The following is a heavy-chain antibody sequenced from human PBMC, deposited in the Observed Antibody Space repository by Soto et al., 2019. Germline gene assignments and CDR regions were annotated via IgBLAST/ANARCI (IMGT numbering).Heavy chain of an antibody. CDR1: GFTFSSYG. D-gene: IGHD3-22*01. J-gene: IGHJ4*02. V-gene: IGHV3-30*18. Sequence: GGSLRLSCAASGFTFSSYGMHWVRQAPGKGLEWVAAISYDGSNKYYADSVKGRFTISRDNSKNTLYLQMNSLRAEDTAVYYCAKGYYDSSGYFDYFDYWGQGTLVTVSS. CDR3: AKGYYDSSGYFDYFDY. CDR2: ISYDGSNK.